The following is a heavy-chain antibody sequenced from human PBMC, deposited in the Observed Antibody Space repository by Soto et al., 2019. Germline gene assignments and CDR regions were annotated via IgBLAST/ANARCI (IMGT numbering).Heavy chain of an antibody. CDR2: IYWDNDR. Sequence: SGPTLVNPTQTLTLTCSFSGFSLSTSGVGVGWIRQPPGKALEWLALIYWDNDRRYNPSLKTRFTITKDTSKNQVVLTMSNIDPVDTATYYCAHRKSKYTWSYVIFDYWGQGILVTVSS. CDR1: GFSLSTSGVG. V-gene: IGHV2-5*02. J-gene: IGHJ4*02. CDR3: AHRKSKYTWSYVIFDY. D-gene: IGHD3-10*01.